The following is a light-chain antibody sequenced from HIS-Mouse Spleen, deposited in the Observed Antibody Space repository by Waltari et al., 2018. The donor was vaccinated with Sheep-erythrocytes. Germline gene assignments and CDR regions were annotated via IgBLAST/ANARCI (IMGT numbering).Light chain of an antibody. CDR3: CSYAGSYNHV. Sequence: QSALTQPRSVSGSPGQSVTISCTVTSRDVGGYNYVSWYQQHPGKAPKLMIYDVSKRPSGVPDRFSGSKSGNTASLTISGLQAEDEADYYCCSYAGSYNHVFATGTKVTVL. V-gene: IGLV2-11*01. J-gene: IGLJ1*01. CDR1: SRDVGGYNY. CDR2: DVS.